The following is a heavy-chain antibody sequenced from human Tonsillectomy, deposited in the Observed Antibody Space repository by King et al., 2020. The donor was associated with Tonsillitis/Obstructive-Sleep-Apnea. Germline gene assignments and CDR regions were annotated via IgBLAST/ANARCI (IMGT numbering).Heavy chain of an antibody. V-gene: IGHV5-10-1*01. J-gene: IGHJ1*01. Sequence: DVQLVESGAEVKKPGESLRISCKGSGYSFTSYWISWVRQMPGKGLEWVGRIDPSDSYTNYSPSIHGHVTLSADKSISTAYPQWSSLKASDTAMYYCARREGYGGAETAQYFQHWGQGTLVTVSS. CDR1: GYSFTSYW. CDR2: IDPSDSYT. D-gene: IGHD4-23*01. CDR3: ARREGYGGAETAQYFQH.